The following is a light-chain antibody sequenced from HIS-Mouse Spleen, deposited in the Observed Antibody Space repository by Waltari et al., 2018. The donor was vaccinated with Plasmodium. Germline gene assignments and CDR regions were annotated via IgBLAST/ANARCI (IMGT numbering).Light chain of an antibody. J-gene: IGLJ1*01. CDR1: SSDFGGYNY. CDR2: DVS. V-gene: IGLV2-11*01. CDR3: CSYAGSYTYV. Sequence: QSALTQPRSVSGSPGQSVTISCTGTSSDFGGYNYVSWYQQHPGKAPKLMIYDVSKRPSGVTGRFSGSKSGNTASLTISGLQAEDEADYYCCSYAGSYTYVFGTGTKVTVL.